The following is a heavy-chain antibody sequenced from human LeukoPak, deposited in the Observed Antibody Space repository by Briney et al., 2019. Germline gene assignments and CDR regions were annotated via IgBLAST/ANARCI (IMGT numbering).Heavy chain of an antibody. CDR1: GFTFSNYA. D-gene: IGHD3-3*01. CDR3: ARDRGNDSWSGSDY. CDR2: IAGSGGNI. V-gene: IGHV3-23*01. Sequence: GGSLRLSCAASGFTFSNYAMTWVRQAPGKGLEWVSTIAGSGGNIYYIDSVKGRFTISRDNSKNTLYLQMNSLRPEDTAVYYCARDRGNDSWSGSDYWGQGTLVTVSS. J-gene: IGHJ4*02.